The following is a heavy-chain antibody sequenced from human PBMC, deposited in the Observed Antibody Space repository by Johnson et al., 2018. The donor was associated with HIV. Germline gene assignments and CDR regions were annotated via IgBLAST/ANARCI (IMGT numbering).Heavy chain of an antibody. CDR2: IRFDETIK. Sequence: QVQLVESGGGVVQPGGSLRLSCAASGFTFNNYGMHWVRQSPGKGLEWVAFIRFDETIKYYADSVKGRFTISRDNSKNTLFLQMSILRGEDTGVYYCAKSLGQQLVVVDAFDITGQGTMVTVSS. D-gene: IGHD6-13*01. CDR3: AKSLGQQLVVVDAFDI. CDR1: GFTFNNYG. J-gene: IGHJ3*02. V-gene: IGHV3-30*02.